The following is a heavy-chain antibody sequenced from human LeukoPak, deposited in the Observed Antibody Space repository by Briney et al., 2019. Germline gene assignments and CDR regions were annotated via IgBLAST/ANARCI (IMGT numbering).Heavy chain of an antibody. CDR1: GFTFSSYS. V-gene: IGHV3-21*01. D-gene: IGHD3-10*01. CDR2: ISSSSSYI. CDR3: ARDSGSGSYYSDY. Sequence: GGSLRLSCAASGFTFSSYSMNWVRQAPGKGLEWVSSISSSSSYIYYADSVKGRFTVPRDNAKNSLYLQMNSLRAEDTAVYYCARDSGSGSYYSDYWGQGTLVTVSS. J-gene: IGHJ4*02.